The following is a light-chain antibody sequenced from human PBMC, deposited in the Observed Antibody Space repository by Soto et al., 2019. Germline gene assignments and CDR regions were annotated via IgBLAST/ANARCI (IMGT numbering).Light chain of an antibody. CDR3: SSYTSSSTLLYV. Sequence: QSALTQPASVSGSPGQSITISCTGTSSDVDGYNYVSWHQQHPGKAPKLMIYDVSNRPSGVSNRFSGSKSGNTASLTISGLQAEDEADYYCSSYTSSSTLLYVFGTGTKVTVL. CDR2: DVS. V-gene: IGLV2-14*01. J-gene: IGLJ1*01. CDR1: SSDVDGYNY.